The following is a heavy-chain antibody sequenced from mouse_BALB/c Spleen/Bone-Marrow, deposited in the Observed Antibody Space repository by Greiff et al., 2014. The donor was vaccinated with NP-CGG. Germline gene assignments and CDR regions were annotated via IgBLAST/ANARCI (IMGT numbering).Heavy chain of an antibody. Sequence: VQLQQPGAEVVNPGASVKLSCRTSGYTFTNYWIQWVKQRPGQGLGWIGEIFPGTDTTYYNEKFKDKATLTIDTSSSTAYMQLSNLTSEDSAVYFCARNYDYDEGAWFTYWGQGTLVTVSA. CDR1: GYTFTNYW. CDR2: IFPGTDTT. J-gene: IGHJ3*01. D-gene: IGHD2-4*01. V-gene: IGHV1S132*01. CDR3: ARNYDYDEGAWFTY.